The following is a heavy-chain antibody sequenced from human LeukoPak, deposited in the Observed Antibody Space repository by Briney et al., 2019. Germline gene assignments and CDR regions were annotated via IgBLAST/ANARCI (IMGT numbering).Heavy chain of an antibody. V-gene: IGHV4-31*03. CDR3: ARVYYDILTGYYYYYGMDV. D-gene: IGHD3-9*01. J-gene: IGHJ6*02. CDR1: GGSISSGGYY. Sequence: SETLSLTCTVSGGSISSGGYYWSWHRQHPGKGLEWIVYIYYSGSTYYNPSLKSRITISVYKSKNPFSLKLSSVTAADTAVYYCARVYYDILTGYYYYYGMDVWGQGTTVTVSS. CDR2: IYYSGST.